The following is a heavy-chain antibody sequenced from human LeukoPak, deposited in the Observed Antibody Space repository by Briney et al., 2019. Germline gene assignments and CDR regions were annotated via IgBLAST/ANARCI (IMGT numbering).Heavy chain of an antibody. Sequence: GGSLRLSCAASGFTFSSYAMHWVRQAPGKGLEWVAVISYDGSNKYYADSVKGRFTISRDNSKNTLYLQMNSLRAEDTAVYYCARDNRGGEESEDWGQGTLVTVSS. CDR3: ARDNRGGEESED. CDR2: ISYDGSNK. CDR1: GFTFSSYA. D-gene: IGHD3-10*01. V-gene: IGHV3-30-3*01. J-gene: IGHJ4*02.